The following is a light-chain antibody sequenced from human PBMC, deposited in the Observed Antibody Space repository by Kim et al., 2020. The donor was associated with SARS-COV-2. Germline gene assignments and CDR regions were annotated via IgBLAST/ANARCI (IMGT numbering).Light chain of an antibody. CDR1: SSDIGYYNY. J-gene: IGLJ2*01. CDR3: GSYTRSSTLI. V-gene: IGLV2-14*03. Sequence: QSALTQPASVSGSPGQSITISCTGTSSDIGYYNYVSWYQQHPGKAPKLMIYDVSDRPSGVSNRFSGSKSGNTASLTISGLQAEDEADYYCGSYTRSSTLIFGGGTQLTVL. CDR2: DVS.